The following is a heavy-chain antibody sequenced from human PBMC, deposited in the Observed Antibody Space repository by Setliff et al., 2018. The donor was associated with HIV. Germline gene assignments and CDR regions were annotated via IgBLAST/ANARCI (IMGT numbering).Heavy chain of an antibody. D-gene: IGHD2-2*01. CDR3: TTIVGFCSSTRCYSDY. V-gene: IGHV3-20*04. J-gene: IGHJ4*02. Sequence: AGGSLRLSCAASGFTFGDYGMSWVRQGPGKGLEWVSGIDWSGGSTGYVDSVKGRFTISRDNVKNSLYLQMNSLKTEDTAVYYCTTIVGFCSSTRCYSDYWGQGTLVTVSS. CDR1: GFTFGDYG. CDR2: IDWSGGST.